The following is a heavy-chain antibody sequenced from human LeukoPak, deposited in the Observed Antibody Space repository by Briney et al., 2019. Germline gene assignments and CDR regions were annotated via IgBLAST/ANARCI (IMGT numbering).Heavy chain of an antibody. CDR3: ARLHPYYYDSSGYGPFDY. D-gene: IGHD3-22*01. CDR2: ISAYNGNT. Sequence: ASVKVSCKASGGTFSSYGISWVRQAPGQGLEWMGWISAYNGNTNYAQKLQGRVTMTTDTSTSTAYMELRSLRSDDTAVYYCARLHPYYYDSSGYGPFDYWGQGTLVTVSS. CDR1: GGTFSSYG. V-gene: IGHV1-18*01. J-gene: IGHJ4*02.